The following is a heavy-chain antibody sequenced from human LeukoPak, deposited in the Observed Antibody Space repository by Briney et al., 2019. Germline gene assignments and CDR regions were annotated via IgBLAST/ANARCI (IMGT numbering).Heavy chain of an antibody. V-gene: IGHV3-11*04. CDR1: GFTFSDYY. Sequence: GGSLRLSCAASGFTFSDYYMSWIRQAPGKGLEWVSYISSGGSAIYYADSVKGRFTISRDNSKNTLYLQMNSLRAEDTAVYYCARGSAYGSGSYYFDYWGQGTLVTVSS. J-gene: IGHJ4*02. D-gene: IGHD3-10*01. CDR3: ARGSAYGSGSYYFDY. CDR2: ISSGGSAI.